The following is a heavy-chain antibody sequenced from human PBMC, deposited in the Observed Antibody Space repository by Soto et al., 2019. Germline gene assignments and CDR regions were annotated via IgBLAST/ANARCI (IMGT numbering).Heavy chain of an antibody. Sequence: SVKVSCKASGGTFISYAISWVRQAPGQGLEWMGGIIPIFGTASYAQKFQGRVTMTRDTSTSTVYMELSSLRSEDTAVYYCARERSGETSYYFDYWGQGTLVTVSS. D-gene: IGHD1-26*01. J-gene: IGHJ4*02. CDR1: GGTFISYA. CDR2: IIPIFGTA. CDR3: ARERSGETSYYFDY. V-gene: IGHV1-69*05.